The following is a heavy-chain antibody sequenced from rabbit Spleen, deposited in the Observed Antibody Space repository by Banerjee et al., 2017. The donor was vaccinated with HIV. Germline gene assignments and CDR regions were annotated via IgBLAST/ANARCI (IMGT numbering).Heavy chain of an antibody. CDR1: GFSFSNKAV. Sequence: QEQLVESGGGLVQPGGSLKLSCTASGFSFSNKAVMCWVRQAPGKGLEWIACINAITGKPVYATWAKGRFTISTTSSTTVTLQMTSLTAADTATYFCARDLAGAIGWNFYLWGPGTLVTVS. CDR3: ARDLAGAIGWNFYL. CDR2: INAITGKP. D-gene: IGHD4-1*01. J-gene: IGHJ4*01. V-gene: IGHV1S45*01.